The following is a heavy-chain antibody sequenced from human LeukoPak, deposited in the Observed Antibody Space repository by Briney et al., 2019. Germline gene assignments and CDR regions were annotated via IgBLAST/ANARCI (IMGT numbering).Heavy chain of an antibody. J-gene: IGHJ4*02. CDR1: GGTFSSYA. CDR2: ISAYNGNT. V-gene: IGHV1-18*01. Sequence: ASVKVSCKASGGTFSSYAISWVRQAPGQGLEWMGWISAYNGNTNYAQKLQGRVTMTTDTSTSTAYMELRSLRSDDTAVYYCARDLVGYYDFWSVPFDYWGQGTLVTVSS. CDR3: ARDLVGYYDFWSVPFDY. D-gene: IGHD3-3*01.